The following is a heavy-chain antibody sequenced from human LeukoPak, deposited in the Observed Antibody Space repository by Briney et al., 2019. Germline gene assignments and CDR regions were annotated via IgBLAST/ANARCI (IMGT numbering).Heavy chain of an antibody. CDR1: GYTFTGYY. CDR2: INPISGGT. CDR3: ARYCSSTSCYSDY. Sequence: ASVKVSCKASGYTFTGYYMHWVRQAPGQGLEYMGRINPISGGTVYAQKFQGRVTMTRDTSITTAYMELTGLTSDDTAVYYCARYCSSTSCYSDYWGQGTQVTVSS. V-gene: IGHV1-2*06. J-gene: IGHJ4*02. D-gene: IGHD2-2*01.